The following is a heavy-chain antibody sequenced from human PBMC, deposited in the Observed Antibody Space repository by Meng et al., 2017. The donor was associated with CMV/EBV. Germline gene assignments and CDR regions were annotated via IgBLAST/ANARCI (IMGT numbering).Heavy chain of an antibody. CDR3: ARVASNAVITGAFDI. J-gene: IGHJ3*02. CDR1: GFTFSSYA. Sequence: GSLRLSCAASGFTFSSYAMHWVRQAPGKGLEYVSAISSNGGSTYYADSVKGRFTISRDNSKNTLYLQMGSLRAEDMAVYYCARVASNAVITGAFDIWGQGTMVTVSS. D-gene: IGHD3-16*01. CDR2: ISSNGGST. V-gene: IGHV3-64*02.